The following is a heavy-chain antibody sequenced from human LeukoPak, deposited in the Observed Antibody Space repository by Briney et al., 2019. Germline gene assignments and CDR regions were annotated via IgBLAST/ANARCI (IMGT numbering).Heavy chain of an antibody. V-gene: IGHV3-30*14. CDR2: VSYEGTIK. CDR1: GFAFSNFA. CDR3: AREKFDS. J-gene: IGHJ5*01. Sequence: GGSLRLSCAASGFAFSNFAMNWVRQAPGKGLEWVAVVSYEGTIKYYTDSAKGRFTISRDNSNNVISLQMNNLTTEDTATYYCAREKFDSWGQGTLVTVSP.